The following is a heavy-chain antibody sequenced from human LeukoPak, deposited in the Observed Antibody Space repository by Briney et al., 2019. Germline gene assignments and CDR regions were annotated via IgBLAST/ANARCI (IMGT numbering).Heavy chain of an antibody. J-gene: IGHJ4*02. D-gene: IGHD3-22*01. Sequence: PGGSLRLSCAASGFSFSSYAMSWVRQAPGKGLEWVSLISDSGATTYYAESVKGRFTISRDNSKNTLYLQMNSLRAEDTAVYYCARDRSDYDSRSFGDYWGQGTLVTVSS. V-gene: IGHV3-23*01. CDR2: ISDSGATT. CDR3: ARDRSDYDSRSFGDY. CDR1: GFSFSSYA.